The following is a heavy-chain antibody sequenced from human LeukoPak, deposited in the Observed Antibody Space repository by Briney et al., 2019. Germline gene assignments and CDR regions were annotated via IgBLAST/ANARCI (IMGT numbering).Heavy chain of an antibody. Sequence: GGSLRLSCAASGFTFSNAWMSWVRQASGKGLEWVGRITSKTDGGTTDYAAPVKGRFTISRDDSKNTLYLQMNSLKTEDTAVYYCTTQADYWGQGTLVTVSS. CDR1: GFTFSNAW. J-gene: IGHJ4*02. CDR3: TTQADY. CDR2: ITSKTDGGTT. V-gene: IGHV3-15*01.